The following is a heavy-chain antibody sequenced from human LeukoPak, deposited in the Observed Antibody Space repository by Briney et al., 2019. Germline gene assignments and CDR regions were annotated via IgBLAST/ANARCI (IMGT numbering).Heavy chain of an antibody. CDR3: ARVPRGAAPSGYFDY. D-gene: IGHD3-3*01. J-gene: IGHJ4*02. CDR1: GGSTSSYY. V-gene: IGHV4-59*01. Sequence: SETLSLTCTVSGGSTSSYYWSWIRQPPGKGLEWIGYIYYSGSTNYNPSLKSRVTISVDTSKNQFSLKLSSVTAADTAVYYCARVPRGAAPSGYFDYWGQGTLVTVSS. CDR2: IYYSGST.